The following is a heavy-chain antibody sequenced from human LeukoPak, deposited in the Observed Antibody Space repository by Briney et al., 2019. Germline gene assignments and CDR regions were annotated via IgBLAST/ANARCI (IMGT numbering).Heavy chain of an antibody. CDR3: ALLAAPLIAAAGTDYYYGMDV. D-gene: IGHD6-13*01. CDR2: ISGSGGST. Sequence: GGSLRLSCAASGFTFSSYAMSWVRQAPGKGLEWVSAISGSGGSTYYADSVKGRFTISRDNAKNSLYLQMNSLRAEDTAVYYCALLAAPLIAAAGTDYYYGMDVWGQGTTVTVSS. CDR1: GFTFSSYA. J-gene: IGHJ6*02. V-gene: IGHV3-23*01.